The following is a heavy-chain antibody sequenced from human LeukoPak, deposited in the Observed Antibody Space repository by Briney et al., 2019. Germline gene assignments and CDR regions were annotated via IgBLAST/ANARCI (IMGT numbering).Heavy chain of an antibody. V-gene: IGHV3-66*01. D-gene: IGHD5-18*01. J-gene: IGHJ4*02. CDR1: GFAVSNNY. Sequence: GGSLRLSCAASGFAVSNNYMSWVRQAPGKGLEWVSVIYSDGSPYYADSVRGRFTISRGNSKNTLYLQMNSLRAEDTAVYYCARVDTAMVIDYWGQGTLVTVSS. CDR2: IYSDGSP. CDR3: ARVDTAMVIDY.